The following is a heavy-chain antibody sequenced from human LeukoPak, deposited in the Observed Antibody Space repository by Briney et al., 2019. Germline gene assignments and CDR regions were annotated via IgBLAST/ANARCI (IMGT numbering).Heavy chain of an antibody. J-gene: IGHJ5*02. CDR3: ARATGEQWLDNWFDP. D-gene: IGHD6-19*01. V-gene: IGHV1-69*13. Sequence: EASVKVSCKASGGTFSSYAISWVRQAPGQGLEWMGGIIPIFGTANYAQKFQGRVTITADESTSTAYMELSSLRSEDTAVYYCARATGEQWLDNWFDPWGQGALVTVSS. CDR2: IIPIFGTA. CDR1: GGTFSSYA.